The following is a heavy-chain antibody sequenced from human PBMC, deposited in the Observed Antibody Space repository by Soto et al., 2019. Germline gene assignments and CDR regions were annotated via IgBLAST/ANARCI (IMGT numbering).Heavy chain of an antibody. D-gene: IGHD3-16*01. CDR1: GGSISSGDYY. V-gene: IGHV4-30-4*01. J-gene: IGHJ5*02. Sequence: TLSLTCTVSGGSISSGDYYWSWIRQPPGKGLEWIGYIYYSGSTFYNPSLKNRVTISLDTSKIQFSLKLSSVTAAATAVYSRVSEGGDHWFHPWGQGALLTVYS. CDR3: VSEGGDHWFHP. CDR2: IYYSGST.